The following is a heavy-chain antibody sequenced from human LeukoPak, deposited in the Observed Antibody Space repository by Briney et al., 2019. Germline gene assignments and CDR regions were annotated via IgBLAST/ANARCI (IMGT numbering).Heavy chain of an antibody. CDR1: GFTFSSYS. D-gene: IGHD2-2*01. J-gene: IGHJ5*02. Sequence: GGSLRLSYAASGFTFSSYSMNWVRQAPGKGLEWVSYISSSSSTIYYADSVKGRFTISRDNAKNSLYLQMNSLRAEDTAVYYCAREEYQLLYWFDPWGQGTLVTVSS. CDR3: AREEYQLLYWFDP. CDR2: ISSSSSTI. V-gene: IGHV3-48*04.